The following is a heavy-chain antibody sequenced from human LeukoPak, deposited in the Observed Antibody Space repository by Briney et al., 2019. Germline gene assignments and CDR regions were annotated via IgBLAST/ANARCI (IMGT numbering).Heavy chain of an antibody. Sequence: ASVKVSCKASGYTFTGYYMHWVRQATGQGLEWTGWMNPNSGNTGYAQKFQGRVTITRNTSISTAYMELSSLRSEDTAVYYCARDSSVAGTFGYRGQGTLVTVSS. D-gene: IGHD6-19*01. CDR2: MNPNSGNT. J-gene: IGHJ4*02. CDR3: ARDSSVAGTFGY. CDR1: GYTFTGYY. V-gene: IGHV1-8*03.